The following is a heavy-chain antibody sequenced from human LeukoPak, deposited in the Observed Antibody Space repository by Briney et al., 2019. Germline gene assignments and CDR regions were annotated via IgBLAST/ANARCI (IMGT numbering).Heavy chain of an antibody. D-gene: IGHD6-13*01. J-gene: IGHJ4*02. CDR3: ARWAGYSSTWYGLFDY. CDR1: GFTVSTTY. CDR2: IYSGGST. V-gene: IGHV3-66*01. Sequence: GGSLRLSCAASGFTVSTTYMSWVRQAPGKGLEWISVIYSGGSTYYADSVKGRFTISRDNSKNTLYLQMNGLRAEDTAVYYCARWAGYSSTWYGLFDYCGQGTLVTVSS.